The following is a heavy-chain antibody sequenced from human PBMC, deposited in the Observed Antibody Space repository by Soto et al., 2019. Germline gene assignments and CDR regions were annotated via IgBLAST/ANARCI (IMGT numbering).Heavy chain of an antibody. V-gene: IGHV4-34*01. CDR2: INHSGST. D-gene: IGHD3-22*01. J-gene: IGHJ4*02. CDR3: ARGPHYDSSGYYLNY. CDR1: GGSFSGFY. Sequence: SETLSLTCAVYGGSFSGFYWNWIRQPPGKGLEWIGEINHSGSTNYNPSLKSRVTISVDTFKNQFSLKLSSVTAADTAVYFCARGPHYDSSGYYLNYWGQGTLVTVSS.